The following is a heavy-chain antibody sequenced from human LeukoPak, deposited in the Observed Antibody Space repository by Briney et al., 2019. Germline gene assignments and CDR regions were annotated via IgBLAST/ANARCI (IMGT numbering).Heavy chain of an antibody. CDR1: GGSISSYY. Sequence: SETLSLTCTVSGGSISSYYWSWLRQPPGKGLEWIGYIYYSGSTNYNPSLKSRVTISVDTSKNQFSLKLSSVTAADTAVYYCARGHYDSSGYQGAVQHWGQGTLVTVSS. V-gene: IGHV4-59*12. J-gene: IGHJ1*01. CDR2: IYYSGST. D-gene: IGHD3-22*01. CDR3: ARGHYDSSGYQGAVQH.